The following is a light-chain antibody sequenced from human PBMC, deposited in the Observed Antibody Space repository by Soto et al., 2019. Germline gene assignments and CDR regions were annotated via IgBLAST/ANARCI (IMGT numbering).Light chain of an antibody. V-gene: IGLV2-14*01. J-gene: IGLJ3*02. CDR3: SSNISSASLRV. Sequence: QSALTQPASVSGSPGQSITISCTGTSSDVGASKYVSWYQQHPGKAPKLMIYEVSNRPSGVSNRFSGSKSGNTASLTISGLQSGDEGDYYCSSNISSASLRVFGGGTKLTVL. CDR2: EVS. CDR1: SSDVGASKY.